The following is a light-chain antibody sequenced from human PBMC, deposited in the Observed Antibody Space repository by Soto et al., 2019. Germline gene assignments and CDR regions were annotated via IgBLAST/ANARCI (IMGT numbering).Light chain of an antibody. Sequence: EVVMTQSPATLSVSPGERATLSCRASRTVNNYLAWYQQKPGQAPRLLIYDASIRATGIPARFSGSGSGTDFTLTISSLEPEDFAVYFCQQRSDWPPLTFGQGTRLEIK. CDR3: QQRSDWPPLT. V-gene: IGKV3-11*01. J-gene: IGKJ5*01. CDR1: RTVNNY. CDR2: DAS.